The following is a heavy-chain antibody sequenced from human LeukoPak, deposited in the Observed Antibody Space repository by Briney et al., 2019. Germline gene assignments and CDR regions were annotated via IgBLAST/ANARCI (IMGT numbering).Heavy chain of an antibody. CDR2: IAFDGSNK. D-gene: IGHD3-10*01. J-gene: IGHJ4*02. CDR1: GFTFSRYA. V-gene: IGHV3-30*04. CDR3: AKAGLWFGESYLDY. Sequence: GGSLRLSCAASGFTFSRYAMHWVRQAPGKGLEWVAMIAFDGSNKYSADSVKGRFTISRDNSKNTLYLQMNSLRAEDTAVYYCAKAGLWFGESYLDYWGQGTLVTVSS.